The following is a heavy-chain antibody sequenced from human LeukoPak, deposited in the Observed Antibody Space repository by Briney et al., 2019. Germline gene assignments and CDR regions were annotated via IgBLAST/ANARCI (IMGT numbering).Heavy chain of an antibody. CDR1: GYTFTSYD. D-gene: IGHD3-22*01. CDR2: MNPNSGNT. V-gene: IGHV1-8*03. CDR3: ARDGVRNYYDSSGYYSWFDP. J-gene: IGHJ5*02. Sequence: ASVKVSCKASGYTFTSYDINWVRQATGQGLEWMGWMNPNSGNTGYAQKFQGRVTITRNTPISTAYMELSSLRSEDTAVYYCARDGVRNYYDSSGYYSWFDPWGQGTLVTVSS.